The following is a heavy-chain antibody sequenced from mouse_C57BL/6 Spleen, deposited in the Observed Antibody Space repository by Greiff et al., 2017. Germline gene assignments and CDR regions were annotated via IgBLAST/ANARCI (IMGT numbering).Heavy chain of an antibody. CDR3: ARRAPILYAIDY. CDR1: GFTFSDYG. V-gene: IGHV5-17*01. J-gene: IGHJ4*01. CDR2: ISSGSSTI. D-gene: IGHD3-1*01. Sequence: DVKLVESGGGLVKPGGSLKLSCAASGFTFSDYGMHWVRQAPEKGLEWVAYISSGSSTIYYADTVKGRVTISRDNAKNTLFLQMTSLRSEDTAMYYCARRAPILYAIDYWGQGTSVTVSS.